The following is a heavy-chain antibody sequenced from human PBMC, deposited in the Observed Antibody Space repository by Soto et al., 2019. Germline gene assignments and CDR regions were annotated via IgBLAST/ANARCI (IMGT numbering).Heavy chain of an antibody. Sequence: QVQLVQSGAEVKKPGASVKVSCKASGYTFTSYAMPWVRQAPGQRLEWMGWINAGNGNTKYSQKFQGRVTITRDTSASTAYMELSSLRSEDTAVYYCARDQSPVWSGYPNWFDPWGQGTLVTVSS. CDR3: ARDQSPVWSGYPNWFDP. CDR1: GYTFTSYA. J-gene: IGHJ5*02. V-gene: IGHV1-3*01. D-gene: IGHD3-3*01. CDR2: INAGNGNT.